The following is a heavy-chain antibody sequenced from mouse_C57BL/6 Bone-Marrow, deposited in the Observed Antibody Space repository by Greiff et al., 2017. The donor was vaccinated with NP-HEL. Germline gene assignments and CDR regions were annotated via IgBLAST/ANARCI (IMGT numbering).Heavy chain of an antibody. D-gene: IGHD2-3*01. V-gene: IGHV1-54*01. CDR1: GYAFTNYL. Sequence: QVQLQQSGAELVRPGTSVKVSCKASGYAFTNYLIEWVKQRPGQGLEWIGVINPGSGGTNYNEKFKGKATLTADKSSSTSEDSAVYFCARSYDGYWGYFDVWGTGTTVTVSS. CDR3: ARSYDGYWGYFDV. CDR2: INPGSGGT. J-gene: IGHJ1*03.